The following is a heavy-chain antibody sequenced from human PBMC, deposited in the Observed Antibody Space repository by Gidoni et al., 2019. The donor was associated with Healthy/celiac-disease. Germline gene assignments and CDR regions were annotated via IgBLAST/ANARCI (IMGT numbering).Heavy chain of an antibody. CDR1: GFPFRSYS. CDR3: ASGGTRLVD. CDR2: IRSSSSTI. Sequence: EVQLVESGGGLVQPGGSLRLSCAASGFPFRSYSRNWFREAPGKWLEWVSYIRSSSSTIYYADSVKGRFTISRDNAKNSLYLQMNSLRDEDTAVYYCASGGTRLVDWGQGTLVTVSS. V-gene: IGHV3-48*02. D-gene: IGHD3-9*01. J-gene: IGHJ4*02.